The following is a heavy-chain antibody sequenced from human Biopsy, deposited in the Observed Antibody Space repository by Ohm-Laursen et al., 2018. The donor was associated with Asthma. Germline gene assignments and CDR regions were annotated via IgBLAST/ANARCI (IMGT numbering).Heavy chain of an antibody. D-gene: IGHD3-16*02. CDR1: GFTFSSYG. Sequence: SLRLSCAASGFTFSSYGMHWVRQAPGKGLEWVAVISYDGSNKYYADSVKGRFTISRDNSKNTLYLQMNSLRAEDTAVHYCARDLHPTNHLGELSEGFDYWGQGTLVTVSS. CDR3: ARDLHPTNHLGELSEGFDY. V-gene: IGHV3-30*03. J-gene: IGHJ4*02. CDR2: ISYDGSNK.